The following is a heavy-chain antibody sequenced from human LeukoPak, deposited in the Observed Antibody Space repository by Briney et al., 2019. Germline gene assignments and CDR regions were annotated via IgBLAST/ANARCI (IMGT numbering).Heavy chain of an antibody. V-gene: IGHV3-11*01. J-gene: IGHJ5*02. CDR3: AGPSNYGSGSYDGFDP. CDR2: ISSSGSTI. Sequence: GGSLRLSCAGSGFTFSDYYMSWIRQAPGKGLEWVSYISSSGSTIKYADSVKGRFTISRDNAKNSLYLQMNSLRVEDTAVYYCAGPSNYGSGSYDGFDPWGQGTLVTVSS. D-gene: IGHD3-10*01. CDR1: GFTFSDYY.